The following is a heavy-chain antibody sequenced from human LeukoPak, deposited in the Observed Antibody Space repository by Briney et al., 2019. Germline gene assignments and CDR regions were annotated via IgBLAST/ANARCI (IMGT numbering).Heavy chain of an antibody. CDR1: GGSISSSTYH. Sequence: PSETLSLTCTVSGGSISSSTYHWGWIRQPPGKGLEWIGSIYYRGNTYYNPSLKSRVTISVDTSKNQFSVKLSSVTAADTAVYYCARHSSPHAGSSSWYDFWGQGTLVTVSS. D-gene: IGHD2-15*01. J-gene: IGHJ5*01. V-gene: IGHV4-39*01. CDR3: ARHSSPHAGSSSWYDF. CDR2: IYYRGNT.